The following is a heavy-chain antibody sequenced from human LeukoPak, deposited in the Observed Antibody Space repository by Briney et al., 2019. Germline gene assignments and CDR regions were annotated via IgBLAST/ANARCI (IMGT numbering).Heavy chain of an antibody. CDR2: IKQDGSEK. CDR3: ARDPYYYESSGYFFGAFDI. D-gene: IGHD3-22*01. Sequence: GGSLRLSCAASGFTFSSYWMSWVRQAPGKGLEWVANIKQDGSEKYYVDSVKGRFTISRDNAKNSLYLQMNSLRAEDTAVYYCARDPYYYESSGYFFGAFDIWGQGTMVTVSS. CDR1: GFTFSSYW. V-gene: IGHV3-7*01. J-gene: IGHJ3*02.